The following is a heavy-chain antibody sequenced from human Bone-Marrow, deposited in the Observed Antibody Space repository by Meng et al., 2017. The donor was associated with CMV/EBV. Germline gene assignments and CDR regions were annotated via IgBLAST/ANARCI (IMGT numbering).Heavy chain of an antibody. CDR3: ARDFGPYYYDSSGYLPD. Sequence: GESLKISCAASGFTFSSHIMNWVRQAPGKGLEWVSSISSRSTYISYTDSVKGRFTISRDNAKNSLYLQMNSLRAEDTAVYYCARDFGPYYYDSSGYLPDWGQGTMVTVSS. CDR1: GFTFSSHI. J-gene: IGHJ3*01. CDR2: ISSRSTYI. D-gene: IGHD3-22*01. V-gene: IGHV3-21*01.